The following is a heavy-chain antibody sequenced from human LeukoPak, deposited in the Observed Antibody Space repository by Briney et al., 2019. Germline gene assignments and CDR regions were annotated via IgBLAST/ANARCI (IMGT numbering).Heavy chain of an antibody. CDR3: ARGGAGGRAFDI. CDR1: GXSVSSNSTA. J-gene: IGHJ3*02. Sequence: SQTLSLTCAISGXSVSSNSTAWNWIRQSPSRGLEWLGRTYYRSKWYNYAVSVKSRLTINPDTSKNQFSLQLNSVTPEDTAVYYCARGGAGGRAFDIWGQGTMVTVSS. D-gene: IGHD2-15*01. CDR2: TYYRSKWY. V-gene: IGHV6-1*01.